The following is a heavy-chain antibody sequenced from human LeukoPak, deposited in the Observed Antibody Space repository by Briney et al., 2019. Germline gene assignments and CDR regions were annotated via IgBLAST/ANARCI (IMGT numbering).Heavy chain of an antibody. D-gene: IGHD2-2*01. V-gene: IGHV1-69*13. J-gene: IGHJ6*02. CDR2: IIPIFGTA. CDR3: ARDPWCLGSTSCSLYYYYGMDV. CDR1: GGTFSSYA. Sequence: ASVKVSCKASGGTFSSYAISWVRQATGQGLEWMGGIIPIFGTANYAQKFQGRVTITADESTSTAYMELSSLRSEDTAVYYCARDPWCLGSTSCSLYYYYGMDVWGQGTTVTVSS.